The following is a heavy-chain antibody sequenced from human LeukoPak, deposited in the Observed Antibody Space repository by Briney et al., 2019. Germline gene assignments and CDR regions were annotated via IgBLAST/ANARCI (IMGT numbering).Heavy chain of an antibody. CDR3: AWSTTLNY. CDR2: IYPGDSDT. Sequence: GESLKISCKTSGYSFTSYWIGWVRQIPGKGLEWVGIIYPGDSDTRYSPSFQGQVTISADKSITTAYLQWSSLKASDTAIYYCAWSTTLNYWGQGTRVTVSS. D-gene: IGHD3-3*01. CDR1: GYSFTSYW. V-gene: IGHV5-51*01. J-gene: IGHJ4*02.